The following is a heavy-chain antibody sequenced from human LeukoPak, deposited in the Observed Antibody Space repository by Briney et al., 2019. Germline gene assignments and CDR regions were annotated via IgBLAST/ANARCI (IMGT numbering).Heavy chain of an antibody. Sequence: SETLSLTCAVYGGSFSGYYWSWIRQPPGKGLEWIGSIYYSGSPYYNPSLKSRVTISVDTSKSQFSLKLSSVTAADTAVYYCAGDRQQQRHFDLWG. CDR1: GGSFSGYY. CDR3: AGDRQQQRHFDL. V-gene: IGHV4-34*11. J-gene: IGHJ2*01. D-gene: IGHD6-13*01. CDR2: IYYSGSP.